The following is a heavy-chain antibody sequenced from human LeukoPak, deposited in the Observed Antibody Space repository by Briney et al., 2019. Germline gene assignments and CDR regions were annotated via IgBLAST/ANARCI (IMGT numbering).Heavy chain of an antibody. D-gene: IGHD5-18*01. J-gene: IGHJ4*02. CDR1: GFTFSNYA. Sequence: PGGSLRLSCAASGFTFSNYAMSWVRQAPGRGLEWVSAISGSGGSTYYADSVKGRFTIPRDNSKNTLYLQMNSLRAEDTAVYYCAKDGSYGPLYYFDYWGQGTLVTVSS. CDR3: AKDGSYGPLYYFDY. CDR2: ISGSGGST. V-gene: IGHV3-23*01.